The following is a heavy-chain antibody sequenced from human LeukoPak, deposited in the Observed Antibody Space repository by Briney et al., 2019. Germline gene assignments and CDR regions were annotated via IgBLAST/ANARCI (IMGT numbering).Heavy chain of an antibody. CDR1: GFTFSNFG. CDR2: ISYDGSNK. V-gene: IGHV3-30*18. Sequence: GGSLRLSCAASGFTFSNFGMYWVRQAPGKGLEWVAVISYDGSNKNYADSVKGRLTISRDNSKNTLYLQMNSLRGEDTAVYYCAKGIVTGYPALDYWGQGTLDTVSS. CDR3: AKGIVTGYPALDY. D-gene: IGHD3-9*01. J-gene: IGHJ4*02.